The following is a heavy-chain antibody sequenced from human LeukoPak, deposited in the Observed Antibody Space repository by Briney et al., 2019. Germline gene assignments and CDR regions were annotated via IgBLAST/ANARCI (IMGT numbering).Heavy chain of an antibody. CDR1: GYKFSSYW. J-gene: IGHJ4*02. CDR2: IQTGDSDT. V-gene: IGHV5-51*01. Sequence: GESLKISCQGSGYKFSSYWIGWVRQMPGKGLEWMGIIQTGDSDTRYSLSFQGQVSISVDRSISTVFLQWSSLKASDTAIYYCARQQKVGDLSFDVDYWGQGTLVTVSS. D-gene: IGHD3-10*01. CDR3: ARQQKVGDLSFDVDY.